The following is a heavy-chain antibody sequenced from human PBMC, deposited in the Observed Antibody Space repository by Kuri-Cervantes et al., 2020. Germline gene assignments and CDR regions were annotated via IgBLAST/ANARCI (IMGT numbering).Heavy chain of an antibody. D-gene: IGHD3-9*01. V-gene: IGHV4-4*02. CDR2: IYHSGST. Sequence: SETLSLTCAVSGGSISSSNWWSWVRQPPGKGLEWIGEIYHSGSTNYNPSLKSRVTISVDKSKNQFSLKLSSVTAADTAVYYCAREYDVMTDDAFDIWGQGTMVTVSS. CDR1: GGSISSSNW. CDR3: AREYDVMTDDAFDI. J-gene: IGHJ3*02.